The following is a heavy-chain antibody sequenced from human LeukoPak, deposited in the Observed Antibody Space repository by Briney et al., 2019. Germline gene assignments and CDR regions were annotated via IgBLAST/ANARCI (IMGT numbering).Heavy chain of an antibody. D-gene: IGHD3-9*01. J-gene: IGHJ5*02. V-gene: IGHV1-2*02. CDR3: AREAYDIWSFDP. Sequence: ASVKVSCKASGYTFTGYYMHWVRQAPGQGLEWMGWINPNSGGTNYAQKFQGRVTMTRDTSTSTAYMELSSLRSEDTAVYYCAREAYDIWSFDPWGQGTLVTVSS. CDR1: GYTFTGYY. CDR2: INPNSGGT.